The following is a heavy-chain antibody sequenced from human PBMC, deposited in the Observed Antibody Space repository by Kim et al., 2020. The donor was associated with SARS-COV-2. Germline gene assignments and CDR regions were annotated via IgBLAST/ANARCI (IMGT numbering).Heavy chain of an antibody. J-gene: IGHJ4*02. CDR2: IYYSGST. CDR1: GGSISSGGYY. CDR3: ARDHYGAFDF. D-gene: IGHD4-17*01. Sequence: SETLSLTCTVSGGSISSGGYYWSWIRQHPGKGLEWIGYIYYSGSTYYNPSLKSRVTISVDTSKNQFSLKLSSVTAAETAVDYCARDHYGAFDFWGQGTLDTVSS. V-gene: IGHV4-31*03.